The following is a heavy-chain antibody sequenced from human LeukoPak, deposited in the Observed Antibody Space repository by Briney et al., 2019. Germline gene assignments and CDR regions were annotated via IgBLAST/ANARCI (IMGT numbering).Heavy chain of an antibody. CDR3: ARGGSLWFGDIPHDY. Sequence: SETLSLTCAVYGGSFSGYYWSWIRQPPGKGLEWIGEINDSGSTNYNPSLKSRVTISVDTSKNQFSLKLSSVTAADTAVYYCARGGSLWFGDIPHDYWGQGTLVTVSS. CDR1: GGSFSGYY. D-gene: IGHD3-10*01. J-gene: IGHJ4*02. CDR2: INDSGST. V-gene: IGHV4-34*01.